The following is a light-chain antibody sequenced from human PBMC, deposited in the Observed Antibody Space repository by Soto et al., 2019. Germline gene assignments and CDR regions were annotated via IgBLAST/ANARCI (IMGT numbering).Light chain of an antibody. J-gene: IGKJ5*01. CDR3: QLYGSSLT. CDR1: QSVSSSY. Sequence: EIVLTQSPGILALSPVERATLSCRASQSVSSSYLAWYQQKPGQAPRLLIYGASSRATGIPDRFSGSGSGTDFTLTISRLEPEDFAVYFCQLYGSSLTFGQGTRLEIK. V-gene: IGKV3-20*01. CDR2: GAS.